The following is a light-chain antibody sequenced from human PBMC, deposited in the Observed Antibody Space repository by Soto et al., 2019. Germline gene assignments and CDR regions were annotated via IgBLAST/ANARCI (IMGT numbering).Light chain of an antibody. CDR3: QSYDSSLSGLV. J-gene: IGLJ1*01. CDR1: SSNIGAGYD. Sequence: QSVLTQPPSVSGAPGQRVTISCTGSSSNIGAGYDVHWYQQLPGTAPKLLIYGNSNRPSGVPDRFSGSKSGTSASLAITGLQAEDEADYYCQSYDSSLSGLVFGNGPKVTVL. CDR2: GNS. V-gene: IGLV1-40*01.